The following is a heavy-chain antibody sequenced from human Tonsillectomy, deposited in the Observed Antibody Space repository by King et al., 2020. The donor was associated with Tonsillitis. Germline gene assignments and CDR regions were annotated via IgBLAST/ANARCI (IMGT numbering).Heavy chain of an antibody. CDR1: GGSISSYY. Sequence: VQLQESGPGLVKPSETLSLTCTVSGGSISSYYWSWIRQPPGKGLEWIGYIYYTGSANYNPSLKGRVTISVDTFKNQFSLKLSSVTAADTAVYYCARSLPNSSGLYGAFDYWGQGTLVTVSS. CDR2: IYYTGSA. V-gene: IGHV4-59*01. D-gene: IGHD6-19*01. J-gene: IGHJ4*02. CDR3: ARSLPNSSGLYGAFDY.